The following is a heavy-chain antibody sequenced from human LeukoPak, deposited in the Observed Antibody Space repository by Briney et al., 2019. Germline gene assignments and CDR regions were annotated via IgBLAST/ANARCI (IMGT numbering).Heavy chain of an antibody. V-gene: IGHV4-31*03. Sequence: PSETLSLTCTVSGGSISSGGYYWSWIRQHPGKGLEWIGYIYYSGSTYYNPSLKSRVTISVDTSKNQFSLKLSSVTAADTAVYYCARGQNVLLWFGRSPYFDYWGQGTLVTVSS. D-gene: IGHD3-10*01. CDR3: ARGQNVLLWFGRSPYFDY. CDR2: IYYSGST. CDR1: GGSISSGGYY. J-gene: IGHJ4*02.